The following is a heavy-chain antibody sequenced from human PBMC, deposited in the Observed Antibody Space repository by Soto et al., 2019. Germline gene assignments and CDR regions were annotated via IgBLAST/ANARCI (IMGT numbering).Heavy chain of an antibody. Sequence: QLQLQESGPGLVKPSETLSLTCTVSGGSISSRGYYWGWIRQPPGKGLEWIGTIYYSGSTYYNPSLKSRVTISVDTSKHQFSLKLSSVTGADTAVYYCATSNWFDPWGQGTLVIVSS. CDR1: GGSISSRGYY. J-gene: IGHJ5*02. V-gene: IGHV4-39*01. CDR3: ATSNWFDP. CDR2: IYYSGST.